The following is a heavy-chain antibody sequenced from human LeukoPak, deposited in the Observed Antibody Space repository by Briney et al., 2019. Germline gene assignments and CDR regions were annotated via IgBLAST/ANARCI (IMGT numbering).Heavy chain of an antibody. Sequence: SETLSLTCAVYGGSFSGYYRTWIRQPPGKGLEWIGEINHGGSPNYNPSLKSRVTISVDTSKNQFSLKLNSVTAADTAVFYCARAPYYDILTGYFRRGNYFDYWGQGTLVTVSS. CDR1: GGSFSGYY. D-gene: IGHD3-9*01. CDR2: INHGGSP. CDR3: ARAPYYDILTGYFRRGNYFDY. V-gene: IGHV4-34*01. J-gene: IGHJ4*02.